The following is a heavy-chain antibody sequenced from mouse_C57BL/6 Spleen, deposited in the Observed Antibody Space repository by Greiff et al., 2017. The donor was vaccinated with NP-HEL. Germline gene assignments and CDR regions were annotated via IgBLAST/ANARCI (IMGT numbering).Heavy chain of an antibody. D-gene: IGHD1-1*01. Sequence: EVKLMESGGGLVKPGGSLKLSCAASGFTFSDYGMHWVRQAPEKGLGWVAYISSGRSTIYYADTVKGRFTISRDNAKNTLFLQMTSLRSEDTAMYYCARGGNYYGSSYFDYWGQGTTLTVSS. V-gene: IGHV5-17*01. CDR2: ISSGRSTI. J-gene: IGHJ2*01. CDR3: ARGGNYYGSSYFDY. CDR1: GFTFSDYG.